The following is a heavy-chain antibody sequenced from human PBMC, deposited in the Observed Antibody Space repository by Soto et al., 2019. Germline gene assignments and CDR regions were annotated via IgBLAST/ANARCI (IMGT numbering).Heavy chain of an antibody. CDR2: IKSKTDGGTT. D-gene: IGHD2-8*01. CDR1: GFTFSNAW. Sequence: EVQLVESGGGLVKPGGSLRLSCAASGFTFSNAWMNWVRQAPGKGLEWVGRIKSKTDGGTTDYAAPVKGRFTISRDDSKNTLYMQKNSLKIEDTAVYYCTTDVYCTKGVCYFGPSDKYYYYGMDVWGQGTTVTVSS. V-gene: IGHV3-15*07. CDR3: TTDVYCTKGVCYFGPSDKYYYYGMDV. J-gene: IGHJ6*02.